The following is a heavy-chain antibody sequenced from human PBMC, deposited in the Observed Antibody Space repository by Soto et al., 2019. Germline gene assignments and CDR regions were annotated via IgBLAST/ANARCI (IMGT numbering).Heavy chain of an antibody. D-gene: IGHD6-13*01. CDR1: GGTFSSYA. J-gene: IGHJ5*02. Sequence: SVKGSCKASGGTFSSYAIRWVRQAPVQGLEWMGGIIPIFGTANYAQKFQGRVTITADESTSTAYMELSSLRSEDTAVYYCAREGAAAGTGPRWFDPWGQGTLVTVSS. CDR2: IIPIFGTA. CDR3: AREGAAAGTGPRWFDP. V-gene: IGHV1-69*01.